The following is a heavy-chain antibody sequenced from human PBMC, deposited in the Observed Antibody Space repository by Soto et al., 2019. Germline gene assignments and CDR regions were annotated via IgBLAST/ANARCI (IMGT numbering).Heavy chain of an antibody. Sequence: QVQLVESGGGVVQPGRSLRLSCAASGFTFSSYGMHWVRQAPGKGLEWVAVISYDGSNKYYADSVKGRFTISRDNSXXTLYLQMNSLRAEDTAVYYCAKDRSVVVVAAALGYWGQGTLVTVSS. CDR3: AKDRSVVVVAAALGY. D-gene: IGHD2-15*01. V-gene: IGHV3-30*18. CDR1: GFTFSSYG. CDR2: ISYDGSNK. J-gene: IGHJ4*02.